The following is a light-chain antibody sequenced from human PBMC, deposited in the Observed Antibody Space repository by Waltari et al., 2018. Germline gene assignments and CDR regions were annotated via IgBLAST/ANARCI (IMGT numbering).Light chain of an antibody. Sequence: SYELTQPPSVSVAPGQTARITWDGGQVGRKHGHWYQHKPGQAPGLVVYDDGDRPSGIPERFSGSNSGNTAALTISRVDAGDEAEYYCQVWDSGSDHYVFGTVTKVTVL. CDR1: QVGRKH. J-gene: IGLJ1*01. CDR3: QVWDSGSDHYV. CDR2: DDG. V-gene: IGLV3-21*02.